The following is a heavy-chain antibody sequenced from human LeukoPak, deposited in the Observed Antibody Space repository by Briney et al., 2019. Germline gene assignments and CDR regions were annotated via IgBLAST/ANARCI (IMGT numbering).Heavy chain of an antibody. V-gene: IGHV4-4*09. D-gene: IGHD3-3*01. CDR1: GGSISSFY. Sequence: SETLSLTCNVSGGSISSFYLSWIRQPPGKGLEWIGYIYTSGTTKYNPSLKSRLTMSVDTSNSQFLLKLSSVTAADTAVYYCARVQYDFWSGPMGYYFDYWGQGTLVTVSS. CDR3: ARVQYDFWSGPMGYYFDY. J-gene: IGHJ4*02. CDR2: IYTSGTT.